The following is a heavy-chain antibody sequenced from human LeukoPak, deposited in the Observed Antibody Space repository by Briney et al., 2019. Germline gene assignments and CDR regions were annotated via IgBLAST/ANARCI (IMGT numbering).Heavy chain of an antibody. CDR3: VRSYSAYDSFDY. CDR1: GFTFGDYY. V-gene: IGHV3-11*01. D-gene: IGHD5-12*01. CDR2: ISSSVTTV. Sequence: GGSLRLSCAASGFTFGDYYMNWIRQAPGKGLEWVSYISSSVTTVRYADSVKGRFTISRDNAKNSLYLQMSSLRADDTALYYCVRSYSAYDSFDYWGQGTLVTVSS. J-gene: IGHJ4*02.